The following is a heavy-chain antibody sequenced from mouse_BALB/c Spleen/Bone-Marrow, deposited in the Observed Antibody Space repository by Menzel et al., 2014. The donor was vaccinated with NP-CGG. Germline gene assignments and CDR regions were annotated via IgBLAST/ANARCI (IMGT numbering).Heavy chain of an antibody. D-gene: IGHD2-14*01. Sequence: VHLVESGPELVKPGASVRISCKASGYTFTSYYIHWVEQRPGQGLEWIGWIYPGNVNTKYNEKFKGKATLTADKSSSTAYMQLSSLTSEDSAVYFCAREGGRYDFDYWGQGTTLTVSS. CDR1: GYTFTSYY. CDR2: IYPGNVNT. J-gene: IGHJ2*01. V-gene: IGHV1S56*01. CDR3: AREGGRYDFDY.